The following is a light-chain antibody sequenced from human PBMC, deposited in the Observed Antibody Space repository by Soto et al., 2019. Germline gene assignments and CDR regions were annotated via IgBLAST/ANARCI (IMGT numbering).Light chain of an antibody. V-gene: IGKV3D-15*01. J-gene: IGKJ5*01. CDR2: GVS. CDR3: QQYKSWPIT. CDR1: QSVDTN. Sequence: EIVMTHSPATLSLSPGDTATLSSRASQSVDTNLAWYVQKPGQAPRRLMYGVSTWGTGVTARFSGSGSGTEFTLTISSLQSEDFAIYYCQQYKSWPITFGQGTRLEIK.